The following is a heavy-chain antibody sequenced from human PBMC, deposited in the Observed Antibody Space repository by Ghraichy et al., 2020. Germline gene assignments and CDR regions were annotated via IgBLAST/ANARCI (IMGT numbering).Heavy chain of an antibody. CDR3: ARQTVTPDANVDTLGY. CDR1: GYSFSAYW. J-gene: IGHJ4*02. D-gene: IGHD5-18*01. V-gene: IGHV5-51*01. CDR2: IYPGDSDT. Sequence: GESLNISCKGYGYSFSAYWIGWVRQMPGKGLEWMGIIYPGDSDTRYSPSFQGQVTISADKSISTAYLQWSSLKASDTAMYYCARQTVTPDANVDTLGYWGQGTLVTVSS.